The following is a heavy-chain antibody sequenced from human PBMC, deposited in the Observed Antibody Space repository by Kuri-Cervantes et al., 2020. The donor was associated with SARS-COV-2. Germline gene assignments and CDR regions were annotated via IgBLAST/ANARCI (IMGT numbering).Heavy chain of an antibody. D-gene: IGHD3-3*01. CDR2: ISSSSSYI. CDR1: GFTFSSYS. V-gene: IGHV3-21*04. Sequence: GESLKISCAASGFTFSSYSMNWVRQAPGKGLEWVSSISSSSSYIYYADSVKGRFTISRNNAKNSLYLQMNSLRTEDTALYYCAKAGPADLRFLEWLLAAGDYYYYYGKDVWGQGTTVTVSS. J-gene: IGHJ6*02. CDR3: AKAGPADLRFLEWLLAAGDYYYYYGKDV.